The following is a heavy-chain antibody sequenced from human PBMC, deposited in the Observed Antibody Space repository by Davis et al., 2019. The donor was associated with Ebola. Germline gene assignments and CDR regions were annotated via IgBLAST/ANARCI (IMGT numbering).Heavy chain of an antibody. CDR3: ARVYYCSSTSCYGWFDP. V-gene: IGHV4-31*03. CDR1: GGSISSGGYY. CDR2: IYYSGST. D-gene: IGHD2-2*01. J-gene: IGHJ5*02. Sequence: MPSETLSLTCTVSGGSISSGGYYWSWIRQHPGKGLEWIGYIYYSGSTYYNPSLKSRVTISVDTSKNQFSLKLSSVTAADTAVYYCARVYYCSSTSCYGWFDPWGQGTLVTVSS.